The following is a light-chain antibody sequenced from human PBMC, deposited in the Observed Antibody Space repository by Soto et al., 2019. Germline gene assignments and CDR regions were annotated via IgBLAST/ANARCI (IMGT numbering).Light chain of an antibody. J-gene: IGLJ3*02. V-gene: IGLV4-69*01. CDR3: QTWVTGIEV. CDR1: SGNSSYT. CDR2: LNSDGSH. Sequence: QSVLTQSPSASASLGASVKLTCTLSSGNSSYTIAWHQQQPEKGPRYLMTLNSDGSHSKGDGIPDRFSGSSSGAERYLSISSLQAEDEADYYCQTWVTGIEVFGGGTKLTVL.